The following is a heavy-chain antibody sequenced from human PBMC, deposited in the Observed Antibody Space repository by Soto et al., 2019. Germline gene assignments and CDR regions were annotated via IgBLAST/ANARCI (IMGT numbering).Heavy chain of an antibody. V-gene: IGHV1-69*12. CDR3: ARDNDRLQLGGSYYSVMDA. D-gene: IGHD1-1*01. CDR2: IIPIFPTP. CDR1: GGTFRTAA. J-gene: IGHJ6*02. Sequence: QVQLVQSGAEVKKPGSSVKISCKASGGTFRTAAFSWVRQAPGQGLEWMGGIIPIFPTPDYAQKFQGRVTINAAEATTTAYTELTRLSDEHTAIYYCARDNDRLQLGGSYYSVMDAWGQGPTVTVPS.